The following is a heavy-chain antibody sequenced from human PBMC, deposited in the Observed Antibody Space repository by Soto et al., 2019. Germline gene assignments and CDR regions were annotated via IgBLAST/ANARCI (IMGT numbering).Heavy chain of an antibody. CDR1: GFTFSSYG. J-gene: IGHJ4*02. D-gene: IGHD3-16*01. V-gene: IGHV3-30*18. Sequence: QVQLVESGGGVVQPGRSLRLSCAASGFTFSSYGMHWVRQAPGKGLEWVAVISYDGSNKYYADSVKGRFTISRDNSKNKLYLQMNSLRAEDTAVYYCAKAAAYDYVWGSYPAYYFDYWGQGTLVTVSS. CDR3: AKAAAYDYVWGSYPAYYFDY. CDR2: ISYDGSNK.